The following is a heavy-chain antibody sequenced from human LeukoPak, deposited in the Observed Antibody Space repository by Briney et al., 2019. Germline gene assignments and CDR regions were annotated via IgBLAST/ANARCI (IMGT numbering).Heavy chain of an antibody. CDR3: AKQFLGAN. D-gene: IGHD4/OR15-4a*01. V-gene: IGHV3-23*01. J-gene: IGHJ4*02. Sequence: GGSLRLFCAASGFIFSSLAMTWVRQAPGKGLEWVSTINAVDANTYYADSVKGRFTVSRDNSRNTLYLQMNSLRAEDTAVYYCAKQFLGANWGQGTLVIVSS. CDR1: GFIFSSLA. CDR2: INAVDANT.